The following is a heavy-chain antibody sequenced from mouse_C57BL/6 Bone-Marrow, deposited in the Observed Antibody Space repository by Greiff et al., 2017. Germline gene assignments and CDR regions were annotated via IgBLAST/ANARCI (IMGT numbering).Heavy chain of an antibody. D-gene: IGHD2-4*01. J-gene: IGHJ3*01. V-gene: IGHV1-59*01. CDR2: IDPSDSFT. Sequence: QVQLQQPGAELVRPGTSVKLSCKASGYTFTSYCMHWVKQRPGQGLEWIGVIDPSDSFTNYNQKFKGKATFTVDTSSSTAYMRLSSLTSEDSAVYYCARSRAYYDYDGTWFAYWGQGPLVTVSA. CDR1: GYTFTSYC. CDR3: ARSRAYYDYDGTWFAY.